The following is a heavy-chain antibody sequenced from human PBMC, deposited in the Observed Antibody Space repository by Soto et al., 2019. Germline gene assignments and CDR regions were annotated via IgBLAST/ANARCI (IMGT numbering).Heavy chain of an antibody. CDR1: GGSISSGDYY. CDR3: ARDVVVTATHGMDV. D-gene: IGHD2-21*02. Sequence: PSEPLSLTCTVSGGSISSGDYYWSWIRQPPGKGLEWIGYIYYSGSTYYNPSLKSRVTISVDTSKNQFSLKLSSVTAADTAVYYCARDVVVTATHGMDVWGQGTTVTVSS. CDR2: IYYSGST. V-gene: IGHV4-30-4*01. J-gene: IGHJ6*02.